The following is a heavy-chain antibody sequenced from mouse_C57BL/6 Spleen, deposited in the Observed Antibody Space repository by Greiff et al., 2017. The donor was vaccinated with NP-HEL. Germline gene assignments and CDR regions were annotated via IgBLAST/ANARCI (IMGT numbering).Heavy chain of an antibody. J-gene: IGHJ2*01. CDR1: GYTFTSYW. Sequence: QVQLKQPGAELVMPGASVKLSCKASGYTFTSYWMHWVKQRPGQGLEWIGEIDPSDSYTNYNQKFKGKSTLTVDKSSSTAYMQLSSLTSEDSAVYYCARLGGSGYYFDYWGQGTTLTVSS. CDR3: ARLGGSGYYFDY. V-gene: IGHV1-69*01. CDR2: IDPSDSYT. D-gene: IGHD3-2*02.